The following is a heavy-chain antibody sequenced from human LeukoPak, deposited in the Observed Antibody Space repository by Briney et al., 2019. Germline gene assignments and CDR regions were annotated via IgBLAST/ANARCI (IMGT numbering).Heavy chain of an antibody. CDR2: ISGSGTTI. J-gene: IGHJ4*02. CDR1: GFTLSEYY. V-gene: IGHV3-11*01. Sequence: GGSLRLSCAASGFTLSEYYVSWIRQAPGKGLEWLSHISGSGTTIYDADSVKGRFTISRDNAKNSLSLQMDSLRDEDTAVYYCARGWTTLDSWGQGTLVTVSS. D-gene: IGHD1-14*01. CDR3: ARGWTTLDS.